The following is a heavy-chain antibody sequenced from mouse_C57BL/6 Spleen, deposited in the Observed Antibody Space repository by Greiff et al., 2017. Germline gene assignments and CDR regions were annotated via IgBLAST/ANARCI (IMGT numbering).Heavy chain of an antibody. CDR3: ARLTGYYFDY. J-gene: IGHJ2*01. CDR2: ISSGSSTI. V-gene: IGHV5-17*01. CDR1: GFTFSDYG. Sequence: EVKVVESGGGLVKPGGSLKLSCAASGFTFSDYGMHWVRQAPEKGLEWVAYISSGSSTIYYADTVKGRFTISRDNAKNTLFLQMTSLRSEDTAMYYCARLTGYYFDYWGQGTTLTVSS.